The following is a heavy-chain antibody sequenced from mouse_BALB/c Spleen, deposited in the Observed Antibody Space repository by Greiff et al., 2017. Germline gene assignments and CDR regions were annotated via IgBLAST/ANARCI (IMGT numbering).Heavy chain of an antibody. CDR3: SYYYGSSYYAMDY. V-gene: IGHV14-1*02. Sequence: EVQLVESGAELVRPGALVKLSCKASGFNIKDYYMHWVKQRPEQGLEWIGWIDPENGNTIYDPKFQGKASITADTSSNTAYLQLSSLTSEDTAVYYCSYYYGSSYYAMDYWGQGTSVTVSS. CDR2: IDPENGNT. CDR1: GFNIKDYY. D-gene: IGHD1-1*01. J-gene: IGHJ4*01.